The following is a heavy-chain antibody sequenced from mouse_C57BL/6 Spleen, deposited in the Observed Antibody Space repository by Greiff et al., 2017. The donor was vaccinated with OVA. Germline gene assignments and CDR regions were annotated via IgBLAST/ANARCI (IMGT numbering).Heavy chain of an antibody. CDR3: ARWTGTRGYAMDY. CDR2: IYPGSGST. D-gene: IGHD4-1*01. V-gene: IGHV1-55*01. J-gene: IGHJ4*01. Sequence: QVQLQQPGAELVKPGASVKMSCKASGYTCTSYWITWVKQRPGQGLEWIGDIYPGSGSTNYNEKFKSKATLTVDTSSSTAYMQLSSLTSEDSAVYYCARWTGTRGYAMDYWGQGTSVTVSS. CDR1: GYTCTSYW.